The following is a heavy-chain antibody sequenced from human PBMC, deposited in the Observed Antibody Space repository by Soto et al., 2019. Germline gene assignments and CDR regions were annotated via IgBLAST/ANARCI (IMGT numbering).Heavy chain of an antibody. CDR1: GYTFTSYG. J-gene: IGHJ6*02. Sequence: QVQLVQSGAEVKKPGASVKVSCKASGYTFTSYGISWVRQAPGQGLEWMGWISAYNGNTNYAQKLQGRVTMTTDTSTSTADMELRSLRSDDTAVYYCASSSPQVTRLRYYYYGMDVWGQGTTVTVSS. CDR2: ISAYNGNT. D-gene: IGHD2-21*02. V-gene: IGHV1-18*01. CDR3: ASSSPQVTRLRYYYYGMDV.